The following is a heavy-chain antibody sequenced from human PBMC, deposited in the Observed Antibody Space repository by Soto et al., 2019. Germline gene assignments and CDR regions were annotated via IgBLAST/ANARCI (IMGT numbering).Heavy chain of an antibody. J-gene: IGHJ4*02. V-gene: IGHV2-5*01. Sequence: QITLKESGPTLVKPTQPLTLTCTFSGFSLSGGGVGVAWIRQHPGKALEWLALIYWNDDKRYRPSLKSSLTISKDTSKNQVGLTMTHVDPVDTAKYYCAQRVDFSSAYNYWGQGTLVIVSS. CDR3: AQRVDFSSAYNY. CDR1: GFSLSGGGVG. CDR2: IYWNDDK. D-gene: IGHD3-3*01.